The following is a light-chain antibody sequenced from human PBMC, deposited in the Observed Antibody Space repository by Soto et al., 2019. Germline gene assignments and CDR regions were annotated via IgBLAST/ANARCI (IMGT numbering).Light chain of an antibody. CDR1: RSDIGAGYD. CDR3: QSYDNSLSVGV. V-gene: IGLV1-40*01. CDR2: DNN. Sequence: QPVLTQPPSVSGAPGQRVTISCTGSRSDIGAGYDVHWYQQLPGTAPKLLIYDNNNRPSGVPDRFSGSKSGTSASLANTGLQAEDEADYYCQSYDNSLSVGVFGGGTKLTVL. J-gene: IGLJ3*02.